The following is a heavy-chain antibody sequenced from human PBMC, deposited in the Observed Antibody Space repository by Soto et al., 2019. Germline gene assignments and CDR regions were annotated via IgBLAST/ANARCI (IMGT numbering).Heavy chain of an antibody. V-gene: IGHV3-66*01. CDR1: GFTVSNNY. J-gene: IGHJ1*01. CDR3: AAFLHTVQPPFQH. D-gene: IGHD4-17*01. Sequence: EVQLVESGGGLVQPGGSLRLSCAASGFTVSNNYMSWVRQSPGKGLEWVSLIYSGGNTKYAASVKGRFTISRDSSTNTLFVQMNSLRAEEMAMFYCAAFLHTVQPPFQHWGQGTLVIVYS. CDR2: IYSGGNT.